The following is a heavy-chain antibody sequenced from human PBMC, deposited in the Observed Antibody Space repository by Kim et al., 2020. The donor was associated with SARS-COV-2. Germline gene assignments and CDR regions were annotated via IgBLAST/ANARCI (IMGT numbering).Heavy chain of an antibody. J-gene: IGHJ4*02. Sequence: GGSLRHSCAASGFTFSNYWMHWVRQTPGKGLVWVSRIINDGSGADYADSVKGRFTISRDNAKSTLYLQMDSLTDDDTAVYYCARFAVVTGGDYCGQGTLVTVSA. V-gene: IGHV3-74*01. CDR2: IINDGSGA. CDR3: ARFAVVTGGDY. D-gene: IGHD2-21*01. CDR1: GFTFSNYW.